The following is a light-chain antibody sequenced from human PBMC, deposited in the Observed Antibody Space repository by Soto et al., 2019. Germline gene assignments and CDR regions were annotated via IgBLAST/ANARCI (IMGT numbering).Light chain of an antibody. V-gene: IGKV3-20*01. CDR3: QQYGSSRT. CDR2: GEP. J-gene: IGKJ1*01. Sequence: EIVLTQSPGTLSLYPGERATLSCRARQSVSSSDLAWYQQKPGQAPRLLIYGEPSMATGIPDRFSDSGSGTDFTLTNSRLEPEDFAVYYCQQYGSSRTFGQGTKVEIK. CDR1: QSVSSSD.